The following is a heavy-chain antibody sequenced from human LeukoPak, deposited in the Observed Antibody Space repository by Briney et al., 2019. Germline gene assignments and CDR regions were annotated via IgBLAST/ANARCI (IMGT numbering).Heavy chain of an antibody. Sequence: ASVKVSCKASGFTFSGYYMHWVQQAPGQGLEWMAWISPNSGGTNYVQKFQGRVTVTRDTSISTDYMEISGLTSDDTALYYCAREPSDSGGYDYWGQGTLVTVSS. CDR1: GFTFSGYY. D-gene: IGHD3-10*01. V-gene: IGHV1-2*02. CDR2: ISPNSGGT. J-gene: IGHJ4*02. CDR3: AREPSDSGGYDY.